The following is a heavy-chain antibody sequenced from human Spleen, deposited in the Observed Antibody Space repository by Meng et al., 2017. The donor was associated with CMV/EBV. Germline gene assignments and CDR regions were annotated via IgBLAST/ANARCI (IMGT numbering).Heavy chain of an antibody. Sequence: YWSWIRQPPGKGLEWIGEINHSGSTNYNPSLKSRVTISVDTSKNQFSLKLSSVTAADTAVYYCARGGGRKSRIVVVVAATRGNNWFDPWGQGTLVTVSS. CDR3: ARGGGRKSRIVVVVAATRGNNWFDP. CDR2: INHSGST. V-gene: IGHV4-34*01. CDR1: Y. D-gene: IGHD2-15*01. J-gene: IGHJ5*02.